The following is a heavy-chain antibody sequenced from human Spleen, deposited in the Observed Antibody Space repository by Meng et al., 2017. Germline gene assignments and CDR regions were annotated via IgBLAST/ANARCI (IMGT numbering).Heavy chain of an antibody. CDR1: GFYFRNAY. CDR2: IKSNPDGGTI. V-gene: IGHV3-15*01. Sequence: GESLKISCAASGFYFRNAYMSWARQAPGKGLEWVGRIKSNPDGGTIDYAAAVKGRFTISRDDSKNMVYLQMKSMKGEDTAVYYCFGHIDYWGQGTLVTVSS. CDR3: FGHIDY. J-gene: IGHJ4*02. D-gene: IGHD3-16*01.